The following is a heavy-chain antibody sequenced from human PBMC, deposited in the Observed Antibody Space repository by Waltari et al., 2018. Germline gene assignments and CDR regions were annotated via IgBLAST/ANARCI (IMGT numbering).Heavy chain of an antibody. CDR1: GYTFTSYY. V-gene: IGHV1-46*01. J-gene: IGHJ4*02. Sequence: QVQLVQSGAEVKKPGASVKVSCQSSGYTFTSYYMHLVRQAPGQGLEWMGIIKPSGGSTRYAQKFQGRVTMTRDTSTSTVYMELSSLRSEDTAVYYCERPEAAAGTSFDYWGQGTLVTVSS. CDR3: ERPEAAAGTSFDY. D-gene: IGHD6-13*01. CDR2: IKPSGGST.